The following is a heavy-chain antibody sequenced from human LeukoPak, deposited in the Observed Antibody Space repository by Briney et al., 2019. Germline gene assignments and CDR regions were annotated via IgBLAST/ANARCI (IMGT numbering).Heavy chain of an antibody. CDR3: ARDGLGWYYGSGGETFDI. CDR2: IGSDNKP. D-gene: IGHD3-10*01. V-gene: IGHV3-23*01. CDR1: GFTFSAYA. J-gene: IGHJ3*02. Sequence: GGSLRLSCEASGFTFSAYAMTWVRQAPGKGLEWVSSIGSDNKPHYSESVKGRFAISRDNSKSMLFLQLNSLRADDTAVYYCARDGLGWYYGSGGETFDIWGQGTMVTVSS.